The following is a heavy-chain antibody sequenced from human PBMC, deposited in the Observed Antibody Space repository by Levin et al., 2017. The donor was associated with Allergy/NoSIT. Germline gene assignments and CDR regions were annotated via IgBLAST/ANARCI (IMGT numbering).Heavy chain of an antibody. Sequence: SETLSLTCAVSGYSISSDYYWGWIRQPPGKGLEWIGSIYHTGSTFYNPSLKSRATISVDTSKNQFFLKLSSVTAADTAIYYCARGGGVVVVPAAHRFGPWGQGTLVTVSS. V-gene: IGHV4-38-2*01. J-gene: IGHJ5*02. CDR1: GYSISSDYY. D-gene: IGHD2-2*01. CDR2: IYHTGST. CDR3: ARGGGVVVVPAAHRFGP.